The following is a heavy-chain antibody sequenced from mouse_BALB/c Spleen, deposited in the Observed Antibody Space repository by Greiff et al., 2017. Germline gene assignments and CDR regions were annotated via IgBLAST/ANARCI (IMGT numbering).Heavy chain of an antibody. Sequence: EVKLVESGGGLVQPKGSLKLSCAASGFTFNTYAMNWVRQAPGKGLEWVARIRSKSNNYATYYADSVKDRFTISRDDSQSMLYLQMNNLKTEDTAMYYCVRDYDYDKGVYCDYWGQGTTLTVSS. CDR1: GFTFNTYA. CDR2: IRSKSNNYAT. CDR3: VRDYDYDKGVYCDY. J-gene: IGHJ2*01. D-gene: IGHD2-4*01. V-gene: IGHV10-1*02.